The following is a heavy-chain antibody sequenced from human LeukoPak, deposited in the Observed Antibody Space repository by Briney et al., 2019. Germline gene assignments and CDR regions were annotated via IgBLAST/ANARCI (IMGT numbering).Heavy chain of an antibody. D-gene: IGHD1-26*01. CDR2: ISSTSSYI. J-gene: IGHJ4*02. CDR3: ARAPVGATKLIDF. Sequence: PGGSLRLSCAASGFTFSSYSMTWVRQAPGKGLEWVSSISSTSSYIYYADSVKGRFTISRDNAKNSLYLQMNNLRAEDTAVYYCARAPVGATKLIDFWGQGTLVTVSS. V-gene: IGHV3-21*01. CDR1: GFTFSSYS.